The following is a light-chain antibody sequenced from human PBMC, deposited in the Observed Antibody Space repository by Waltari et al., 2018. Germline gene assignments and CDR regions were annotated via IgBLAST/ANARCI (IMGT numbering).Light chain of an antibody. CDR1: TSNIGHYY. J-gene: IGLJ3*02. CDR2: RNN. CDR3: ATWDDSLTAWA. Sequence: QSVPTQPPPTSGNPGQRVTIPCSGSTSNIGHYYVYWYPQLPGTAPTPLTYRNNQRPSGGPVRFSGSTSGTSASLAISGLRSEDEADYYCATWDDSLTAWAFGGGTKLTVL. V-gene: IGLV1-47*01.